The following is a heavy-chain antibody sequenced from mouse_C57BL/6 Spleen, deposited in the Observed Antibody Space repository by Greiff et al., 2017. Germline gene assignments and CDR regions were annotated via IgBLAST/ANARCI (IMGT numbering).Heavy chain of an antibody. Sequence: QVQLQQPGAELVKPGASVKMSCKASGYTFTSYWITWVKQRPGQGLEWIGDIYPGSGSTNYNEKFKSKDTLTVDTSSSTAYMQLSSLTSEDSAVYYCARIYDYEAYAMDYWGQGTSVTVSS. CDR1: GYTFTSYW. D-gene: IGHD2-4*01. V-gene: IGHV1-55*01. CDR2: IYPGSGST. CDR3: ARIYDYEAYAMDY. J-gene: IGHJ4*01.